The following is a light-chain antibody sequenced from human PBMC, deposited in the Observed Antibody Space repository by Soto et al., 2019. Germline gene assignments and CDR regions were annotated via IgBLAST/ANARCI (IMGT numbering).Light chain of an antibody. CDR2: YDV. CDR3: QVRDPTSDHVV. Sequence: SYELTQPPSVSVAPGETARITCGGNNIGSRSVHWDQQKPGQAPVLVIYYDVDRPSGIPERFSGSNSGNTPTLTISRVEAGDEADYYCQVRDPTSDHVVFGGGTQLTVL. V-gene: IGLV3-21*04. CDR1: NIGSRS. J-gene: IGLJ2*01.